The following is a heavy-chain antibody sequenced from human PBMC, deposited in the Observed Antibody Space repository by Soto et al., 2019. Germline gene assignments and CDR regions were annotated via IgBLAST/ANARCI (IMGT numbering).Heavy chain of an antibody. CDR1: GYRFTSYW. J-gene: IGHJ6*02. Sequence: PGESLKISCKTSGYRFTSYWIGWVRQMPGKGLEWMGIIYHSDSDTRYSPSFQGQVTISADKSISTAYLQWSSLKASDTAMYYCARHAQVVPAAIGPYYYGMDVWGQGTTVTVSS. CDR3: ARHAQVVPAAIGPYYYGMDV. CDR2: IYHSDSDT. V-gene: IGHV5-51*01. D-gene: IGHD2-2*02.